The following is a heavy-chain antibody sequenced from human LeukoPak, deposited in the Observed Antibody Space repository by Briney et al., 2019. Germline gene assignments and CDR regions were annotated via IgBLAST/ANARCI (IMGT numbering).Heavy chain of an antibody. V-gene: IGHV1-18*01. CDR2: IGAYNGNT. CDR3: ARVQLRFLEWLLPHYYGMDV. J-gene: IGHJ6*02. D-gene: IGHD3-3*01. Sequence: ASVKVSCKASGYTFTSYGISWVRQAPGQGLEWMGWIGAYNGNTNYAQKLQGRVTMTTDTSTSTAYMELRSLRSDDTAVYYCARVQLRFLEWLLPHYYGMDVWGQGTTVTVSS. CDR1: GYTFTSYG.